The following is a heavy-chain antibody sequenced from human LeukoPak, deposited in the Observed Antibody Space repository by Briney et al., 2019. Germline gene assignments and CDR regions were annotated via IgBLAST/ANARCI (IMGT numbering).Heavy chain of an antibody. V-gene: IGHV1-58*02. CDR3: AADRGYHYGGNWYLDHWFDP. Sequence: GASVKVSCKASGFTFGRSAMRWVRQARGQRPEWIGGIVVGSGDTKYAPKFQGRVTITSDMSTYTTYVELSSLRFEDTATYYGAADRGYHYGGNWYLDHWFDPWGQGTLVTVSS. CDR1: GFTFGRSA. D-gene: IGHD2-21*02. J-gene: IGHJ5*02. CDR2: IVVGSGDT.